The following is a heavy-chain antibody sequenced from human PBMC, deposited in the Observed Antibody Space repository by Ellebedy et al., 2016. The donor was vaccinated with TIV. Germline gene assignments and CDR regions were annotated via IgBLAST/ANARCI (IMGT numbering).Heavy chain of an antibody. CDR2: ISGSGDNT. D-gene: IGHD4-23*01. CDR1: GLTFSSHA. CDR3: ARDPVGVGPAFDI. Sequence: PGGSLRLSCAASGLTFSSHAMSWVRQAPGKGLEWVSSISGSGDNTYYAASVKGRFTISRDNSKNTLSLQMNSLRAEDTAVYYCARDPVGVGPAFDIWGQGTIVTVSS. J-gene: IGHJ3*02. V-gene: IGHV3-23*01.